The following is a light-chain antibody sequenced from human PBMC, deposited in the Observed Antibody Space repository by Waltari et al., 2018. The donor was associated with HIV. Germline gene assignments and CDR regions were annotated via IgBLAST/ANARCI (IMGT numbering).Light chain of an antibody. Sequence: HSALTQPASVSGSPGQSIIISCTGTSREAGGYKDVSWYQQHPGQAPNLMIYDVSNRPSGFSNRFSGSKSGNTASLTISGLQAEDEADYYCSSYTSSSPYVFGTGTKVTVL. CDR1: SREAGGYKD. J-gene: IGLJ1*01. CDR3: SSYTSSSPYV. V-gene: IGLV2-14*03. CDR2: DVS.